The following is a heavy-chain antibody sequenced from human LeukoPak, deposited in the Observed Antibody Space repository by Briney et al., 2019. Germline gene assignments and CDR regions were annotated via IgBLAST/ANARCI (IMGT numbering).Heavy chain of an antibody. Sequence: PSETLSLTCTVSGASIISYFWSWIRQPPGKGLEWIGFIYHTGSTNHNPSLKGRVTMSVDTSKNQFSLRLSSVTAADTAVYYCATGYRGGWQNWFDPRGQGTLVTVSS. J-gene: IGHJ5*02. CDR2: IYHTGST. D-gene: IGHD6-19*01. V-gene: IGHV4-59*08. CDR1: GASIISYF. CDR3: ATGYRGGWQNWFDP.